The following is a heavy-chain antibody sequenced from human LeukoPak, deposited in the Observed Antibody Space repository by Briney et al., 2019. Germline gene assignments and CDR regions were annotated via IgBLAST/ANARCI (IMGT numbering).Heavy chain of an antibody. Sequence: ASVKVSCKASGYTFTSFYMHWVRQAPGQGLEWMGIINPSGGDTSYAQRFQGRVTMTRDTSTSTVYMELSSLRSEDTAVYYCASHIYSSNWYSPGYWGQGTLVTVSS. D-gene: IGHD6-13*01. CDR2: INPSGGDT. J-gene: IGHJ4*02. CDR3: ASHIYSSNWYSPGY. V-gene: IGHV1-46*01. CDR1: GYTFTSFY.